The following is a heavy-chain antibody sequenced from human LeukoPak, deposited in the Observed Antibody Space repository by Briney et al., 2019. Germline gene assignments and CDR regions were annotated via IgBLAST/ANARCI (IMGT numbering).Heavy chain of an antibody. Sequence: ASVKVSCKASGYTFTDYYMHWVRQAPGQGHEWMGWLHPNSGGTNSAQKFQGRVTMTRDTSISTAYMELSRMSSDDTAVYYCARAPRGYCSGGSCFDYWGQGTLVTVSS. CDR3: ARAPRGYCSGGSCFDY. V-gene: IGHV1-2*02. D-gene: IGHD2-15*01. CDR1: GYTFTDYY. J-gene: IGHJ4*02. CDR2: LHPNSGGT.